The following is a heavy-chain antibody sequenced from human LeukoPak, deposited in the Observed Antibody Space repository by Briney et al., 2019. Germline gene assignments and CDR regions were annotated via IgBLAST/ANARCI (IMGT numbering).Heavy chain of an antibody. CDR3: ARDLHFWSGYVFDY. CDR1: GYTFTSYG. CDR2: ISAYNGNT. V-gene: IGHV1-18*01. Sequence: ASVKVSCKASGYTFTSYGISWVRQAPGQGLEWMGWISAYNGNTNYAQKFQGRVTMTRDTSISTAYMELSRLRSDDTAVYYCARDLHFWSGYVFDYWGQGTLVTVSS. J-gene: IGHJ4*02. D-gene: IGHD3-3*02.